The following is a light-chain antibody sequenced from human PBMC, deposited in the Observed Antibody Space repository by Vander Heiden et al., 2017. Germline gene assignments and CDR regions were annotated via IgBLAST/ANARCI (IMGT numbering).Light chain of an antibody. CDR2: DVS. CDR1: SSDVGGYHY. V-gene: IGLV2-11*01. J-gene: IGLJ3*02. CDR3: CSYAGSYSWV. Sequence: QSALTQPRSVSGSPGQSVTISCTGTSSDVGGYHYVSWYQKHPGKAPKLMIYDVSKRPSGVPDRFSGSKSGNTASLTISGLQAEDEADYYCCSYAGSYSWVFGGGTKLTVL.